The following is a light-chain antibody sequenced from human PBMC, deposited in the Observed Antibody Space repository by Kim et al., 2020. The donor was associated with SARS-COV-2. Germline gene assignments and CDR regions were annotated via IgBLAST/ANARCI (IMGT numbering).Light chain of an antibody. J-gene: IGKJ2*01. CDR3: HQYYGPPYT. CDR2: WAS. CDR1: RSVLYSSNNKNY. Sequence: RDTINCKSSRSVLYSSNNKNYLAWYQQKPGLPPRLLIYWASTRESGVPDRFSGSGSGTDFTLTISSLQAEDVGVYYCHQYYGPPYTFGQGTKLEI. V-gene: IGKV4-1*01.